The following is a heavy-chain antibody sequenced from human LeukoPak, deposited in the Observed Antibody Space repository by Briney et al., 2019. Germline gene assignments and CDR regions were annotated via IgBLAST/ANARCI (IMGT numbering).Heavy chain of an antibody. D-gene: IGHD6-19*01. CDR3: TRDPPSSGWALDY. CDR1: GFTFSSYW. J-gene: IGHJ4*02. CDR2: IKQDGSEK. Sequence: GGSLRLSCAASGFTFSSYWMSWVRQAPGKGLEWVANIKQDGSEKYYVDSVKGRFTISRDNSRDTVFLQMNSLRVEDTAVYYCTRDPPSSGWALDYRGQGALVRVSS. V-gene: IGHV3-7*01.